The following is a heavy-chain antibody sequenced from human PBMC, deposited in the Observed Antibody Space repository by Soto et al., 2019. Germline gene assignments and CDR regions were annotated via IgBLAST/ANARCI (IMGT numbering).Heavy chain of an antibody. V-gene: IGHV3-66*01. CDR1: GFTVSSNY. CDR2: IYSGGNT. CDR3: AREAKYDFWSGPGWFDP. Sequence: GGSLRLSCAASGFTVSSNYMSWVRQAPGQGLEWVSVIYSGGNTVYADSVKGRFIISRDNSKNTLYLQMNSLRAEDAAVYYCAREAKYDFWSGPGWFDPWGQGTLVTVSS. J-gene: IGHJ5*02. D-gene: IGHD3-3*01.